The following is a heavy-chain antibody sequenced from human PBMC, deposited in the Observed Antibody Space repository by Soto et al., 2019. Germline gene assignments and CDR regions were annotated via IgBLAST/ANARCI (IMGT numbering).Heavy chain of an antibody. Sequence: EVQLVESGGGLVQPGGSLRLSCAASGFTFSSYWMNWVRQAPGKGLEWVANIKQDGSEKYYVDSVKGRFTISRDNAKNSLYLQMNSLRAEDTAVYYCARSAEWQQVANIVYSYKYMDVWGKGTTVTVSS. V-gene: IGHV3-7*01. CDR3: ARSAEWQQVANIVYSYKYMDV. J-gene: IGHJ6*03. D-gene: IGHD6-13*01. CDR1: GFTFSSYW. CDR2: IKQDGSEK.